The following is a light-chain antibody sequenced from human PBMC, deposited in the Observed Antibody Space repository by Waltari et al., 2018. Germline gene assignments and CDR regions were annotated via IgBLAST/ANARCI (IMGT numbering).Light chain of an antibody. CDR1: QDIKNY. Sequence: DIQMTQSPSSLSASAGDRITITCRASQDIKNYLSWYQQRPGEPPKRLIYATSDLENGVPSRFNGGGSGTEFTLIISGLQPEDFATYYCFQYDTRPLTFGGGTRVEIK. V-gene: IGKV1-17*01. J-gene: IGKJ4*01. CDR3: FQYDTRPLT. CDR2: ATS.